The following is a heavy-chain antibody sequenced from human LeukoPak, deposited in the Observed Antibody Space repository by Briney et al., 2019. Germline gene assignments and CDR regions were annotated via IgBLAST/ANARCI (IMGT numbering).Heavy chain of an antibody. D-gene: IGHD5-12*01. CDR2: ISFDGSNK. Sequence: GSLRLSCAASGFTFSSYGMHWVRQAPGKGLEWGAFISFDGSNKYYGHSVKGRFTISRDNSKNTLYLQMNSLRTEDTAVYYCARDLSPGLATTRAFQHWGQGTLVTVSS. CDR1: GFTFSSYG. V-gene: IGHV3-30*03. J-gene: IGHJ1*01. CDR3: ARDLSPGLATTRAFQH.